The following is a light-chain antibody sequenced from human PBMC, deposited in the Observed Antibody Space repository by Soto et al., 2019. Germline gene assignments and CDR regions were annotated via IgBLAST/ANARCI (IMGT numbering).Light chain of an antibody. CDR3: QQYGSSP. CDR2: GAS. J-gene: IGKJ4*01. V-gene: IGKV3-20*01. Sequence: ESVLTQAPGTPSMSPGERATLSCRARQSVSSSYLAWYQQKPGQAPRLLIYGASSRATGIPDRFSGSGSGTDFTLSISRLEPEDFAVYYCQQYGSSPFGGGTKVDIK. CDR1: QSVSSSY.